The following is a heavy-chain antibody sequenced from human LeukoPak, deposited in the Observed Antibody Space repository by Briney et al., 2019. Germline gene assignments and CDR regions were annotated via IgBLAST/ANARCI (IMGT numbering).Heavy chain of an antibody. CDR2: ISSSSSYI. D-gene: IGHD2-2*01. J-gene: IGHJ4*02. CDR3: AKGVPAARFFDY. V-gene: IGHV3-21*01. CDR1: GFTFSSYS. Sequence: PGGSLRLSCAASGFTFSSYSMNWVRQAPGKGLEWVSSISSSSSYIYYADSLRGRFTISRDNAKNSLYLQMNSLRAEDTAVYYCAKGVPAARFFDYWGQGTLVTVSS.